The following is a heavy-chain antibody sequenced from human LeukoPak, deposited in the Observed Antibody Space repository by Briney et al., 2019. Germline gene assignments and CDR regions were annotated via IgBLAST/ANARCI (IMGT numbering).Heavy chain of an antibody. Sequence: GASVKVSCKASGYTFTSYDINWVRQATGQGLEWMGWMNPNSGNTGYAQKFQGRVTMTRNTSISTAYMELSSLRSEDTAVYYCASGGADYGDYEHAFDIWGQGTMVTVSS. CDR3: ASGGADYGDYEHAFDI. V-gene: IGHV1-8*01. CDR2: MNPNSGNT. J-gene: IGHJ3*02. D-gene: IGHD4-17*01. CDR1: GYTFTSYD.